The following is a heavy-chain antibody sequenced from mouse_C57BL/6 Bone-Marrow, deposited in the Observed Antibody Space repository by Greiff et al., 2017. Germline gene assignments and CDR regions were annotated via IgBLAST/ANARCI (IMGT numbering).Heavy chain of an antibody. CDR3: TGHYGSSPAWFAY. D-gene: IGHD1-1*01. V-gene: IGHV6-3*01. CDR1: GFTFSNYW. Sequence: EVKLEESGGGLVQPGGSMKLSCVASGFTFSNYWMNWVRQSPEKGLEWVAQIRLKSDNYATHYAESVKGRFTISRDDSKSSVYLQMNNLRAEDTGIYYGTGHYGSSPAWFAYWGQGTLVTVSA. CDR2: IRLKSDNYAT. J-gene: IGHJ3*01.